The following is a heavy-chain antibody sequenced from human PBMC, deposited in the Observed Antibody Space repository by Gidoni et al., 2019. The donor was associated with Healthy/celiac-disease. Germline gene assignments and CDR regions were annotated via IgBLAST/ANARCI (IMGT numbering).Heavy chain of an antibody. D-gene: IGHD1-26*01. CDR3: AKDSGSYLAIDY. J-gene: IGHJ4*02. CDR1: GFTFSSYG. Sequence: QVQLVESGGGVVQPGRSLRLSCAASGFTFSSYGMHWVRQAPGKGLEWVAVISYDGSNKYYADSVKGRFTISRDNSKNTLYLQMNSLRAEDTAVYYCAKDSGSYLAIDYWGQGTLVTVSS. V-gene: IGHV3-30*18. CDR2: ISYDGSNK.